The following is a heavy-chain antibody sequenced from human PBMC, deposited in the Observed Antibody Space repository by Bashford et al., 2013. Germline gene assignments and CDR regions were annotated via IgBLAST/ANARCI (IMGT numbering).Heavy chain of an antibody. V-gene: IGHV1-69*10. CDR1: GGTFTNFA. CDR2: ILPTLGIT. D-gene: IGHD3-10*01. Sequence: VASVKVSCKASGGTFTNFAVSWVRQAPGQGLQWVGGILPTLGITHYTQYLQGRVTISADTSTSTAYVDLSSLRSEDTAMYYCARDLKIRGVNTFDLWGRGTLVTVSS. J-gene: IGHJ2*01. CDR3: ARDLKIRGVNTFDL.